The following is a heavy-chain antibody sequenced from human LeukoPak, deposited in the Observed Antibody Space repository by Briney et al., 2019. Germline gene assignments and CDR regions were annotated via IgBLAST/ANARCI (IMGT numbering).Heavy chain of an antibody. CDR2: IYPGDSDT. J-gene: IGHJ4*02. V-gene: IGHV5-51*01. D-gene: IGHD3-22*01. CDR3: ARRRYYYDSSGYYYGGSSYYYFDY. CDR1: GYSFTTHW. Sequence: GESLQISCKASGYSFTTHWIGWVRQMPGKGLEWMGIIYPGDSDTRYSPSFQGQVTISADKSISTAYLQWCSLKASDTAMYYCARRRYYYDSSGYYYGGSSYYYFDYWGQGTLVTVPS.